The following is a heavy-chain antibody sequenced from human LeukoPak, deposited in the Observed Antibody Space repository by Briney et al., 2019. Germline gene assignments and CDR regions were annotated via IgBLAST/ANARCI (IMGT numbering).Heavy chain of an antibody. Sequence: GGSLRLSCAASGFTFSNYWMHWVRQAPGKGLVWVSRINSDGGTTTYADSVKGRFTISRDNAKNSLYLQMNSLRAEDTAVYYCARDLGYSSGPNYWGQGTRVTVSS. D-gene: IGHD6-19*01. CDR2: INSDGGTT. V-gene: IGHV3-74*01. J-gene: IGHJ4*02. CDR3: ARDLGYSSGPNY. CDR1: GFTFSNYW.